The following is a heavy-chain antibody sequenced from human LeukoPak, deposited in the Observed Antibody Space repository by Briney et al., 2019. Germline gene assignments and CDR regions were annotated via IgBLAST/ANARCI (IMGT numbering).Heavy chain of an antibody. CDR2: ISGSGGSS. CDR1: GFTFSSYA. D-gene: IGHD5-24*01. V-gene: IGHV3-23*01. J-gene: IGHJ4*02. Sequence: AGGSLRLSCAASGFTFSSYAMSWVRQAPGKGLEWVSAISGSGGSSYYADSVKGRFTISRDNSKNTLYLQMNSLRAEDTAVYYRAKGRDGYDYWGQGTLVTVSS. CDR3: AKGRDGYDY.